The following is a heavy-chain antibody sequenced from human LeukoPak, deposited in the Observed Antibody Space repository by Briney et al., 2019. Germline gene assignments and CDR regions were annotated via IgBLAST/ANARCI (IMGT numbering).Heavy chain of an antibody. CDR1: GYSISSGYY. V-gene: IGHV4-38-2*02. CDR3: ARGFFVAGTSDY. J-gene: IGHJ4*02. Sequence: PSETLSLTCTVSGYSISSGYYWGWIRQPPGKGLEWIGSIYHSGSTYYNPSLKSRVTISVDTSKNQFSLKLSSVTAADTAVYYCARGFFVAGTSDYWGQGTLVTVSS. CDR2: IYHSGST. D-gene: IGHD6-19*01.